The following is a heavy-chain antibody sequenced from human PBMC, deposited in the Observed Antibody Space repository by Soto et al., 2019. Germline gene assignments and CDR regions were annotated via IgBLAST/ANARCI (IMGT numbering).Heavy chain of an antibody. J-gene: IGHJ6*02. CDR3: ARIKVVCVGDSCPHYYYFGMDV. CDR2: IEWDDDK. CDR1: GFSLKTSGIS. V-gene: IGHV2-70*13. Sequence: ESAPTLVNPPQTLTLTFAFSGFSLKTSGISVTWIRRPPGKALKWLGVIEWDDDKYYNSSLKTRLTISKDTSKNQVVLTMTNMAAVDTATYYCARIKVVCVGDSCPHYYYFGMDVWGQGTMVTVSS. D-gene: IGHD2-21*01.